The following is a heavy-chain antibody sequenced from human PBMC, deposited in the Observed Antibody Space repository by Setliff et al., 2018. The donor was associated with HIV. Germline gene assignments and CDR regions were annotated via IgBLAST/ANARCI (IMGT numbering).Heavy chain of an antibody. Sequence: SETLSLTCTVSGGSISRGGYSWSWIRQPAGKGLEWIGHIYTSGSTKYNPSLTGRVTISVDTSKNQFSLNLSSVTAADTAFYYCSTFSPRDAFDIWGQGTMGTV. V-gene: IGHV4-61*09. D-gene: IGHD3-16*01. CDR2: IYTSGST. CDR3: STFSPRDAFDI. CDR1: GGSISRGGYS. J-gene: IGHJ3*02.